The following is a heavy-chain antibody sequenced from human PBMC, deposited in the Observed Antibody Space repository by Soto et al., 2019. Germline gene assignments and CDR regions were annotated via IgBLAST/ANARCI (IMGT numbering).Heavy chain of an antibody. D-gene: IGHD3-16*02. CDR2: ISGSGGST. V-gene: IGHV3-23*01. CDR1: GFTFGSYA. Sequence: GGSLRLSCAASGFTFGSYAMSWVRQAPGKGLEWVSAISGSGGSTYYADSVKGRFTISRDNSKNTLYLQMNSLRAEDTAVYYCAKDYPDLLLYDYVWGSYPYWGQGTLVTVSS. CDR3: AKDYPDLLLYDYVWGSYPY. J-gene: IGHJ4*02.